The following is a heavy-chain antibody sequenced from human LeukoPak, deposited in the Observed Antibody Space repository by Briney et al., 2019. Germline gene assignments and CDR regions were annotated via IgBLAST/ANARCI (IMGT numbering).Heavy chain of an antibody. CDR3: AKKSRDGYNPFDY. Sequence: GGSLRPSCAASGFTFSRYAMSWVRQAPGKGLEWVCGISSSGESPYYADSVKGRFTISRDNSKNTLYLEINSLRAEDTAVYYCAKKSRDGYNPFDYLGQGTLVTVSS. D-gene: IGHD5-24*01. CDR2: ISSSGESP. CDR1: GFTFSRYA. J-gene: IGHJ4*02. V-gene: IGHV3-23*01.